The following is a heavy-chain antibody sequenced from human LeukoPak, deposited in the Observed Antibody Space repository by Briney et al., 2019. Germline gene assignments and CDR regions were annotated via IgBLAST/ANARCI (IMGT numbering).Heavy chain of an antibody. CDR1: GGSISSSSYY. V-gene: IGHV4-39*07. Sequence: PSETLSLTCTVSGGSISSSSYYWGWIRQPPGKGLEWIGSIYYSGSTYYNPSLKSRVTISVDTSKNQFSLKLSSVTAADTAVYYCARDRYYDSSGRGWFDPWGQGTLVTVSS. D-gene: IGHD3-22*01. CDR2: IYYSGST. J-gene: IGHJ5*02. CDR3: ARDRYYDSSGRGWFDP.